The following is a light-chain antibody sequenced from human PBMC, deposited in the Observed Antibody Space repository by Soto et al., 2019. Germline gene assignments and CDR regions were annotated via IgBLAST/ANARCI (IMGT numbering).Light chain of an antibody. J-gene: IGKJ2*01. CDR2: GVS. CDR1: QAVISGY. CDR3: QQYGVPPFN. V-gene: IGKV3-20*01. Sequence: EIVLTQSPGALSLSPGEGATLSCRASQAVISGYLAWYQQKPGQAPRLLMYGVSSRPTGISDRFSGSGSGTEFTLTMTRLEPEDFALYYCQQYGVPPFNFCQGTKLQSK.